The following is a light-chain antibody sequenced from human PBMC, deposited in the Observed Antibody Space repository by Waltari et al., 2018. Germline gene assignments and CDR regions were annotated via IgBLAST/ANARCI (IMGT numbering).Light chain of an antibody. CDR1: QDINHY. J-gene: IGKJ2*01. Sequence: DIQMTQSPSSLSVSVGDRVTITCQASQDINHYLNWYQQKSGEAPKLLIYETSNLQTGVPPRFSGSGSGTDFTFTISSLQPEDIAVYHCQQYDNFPYTFGKGTKLEI. CDR2: ETS. CDR3: QQYDNFPYT. V-gene: IGKV1-33*01.